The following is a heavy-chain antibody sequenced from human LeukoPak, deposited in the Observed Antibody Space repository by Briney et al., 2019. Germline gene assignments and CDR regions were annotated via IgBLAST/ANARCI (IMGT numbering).Heavy chain of an antibody. V-gene: IGHV4-61*02. Sequence: PSETLSLTSTVSGGSISSGNYYWTWIRQPAGKALEWIGRIYTSGSTNYNYSLKSRVTISADTSKNQFSLNLSSVTAADTAVYYCARDRPGTYFDYWGQGTLVTVSS. CDR1: GGSISSGNYY. D-gene: IGHD1-26*01. CDR3: ARDRPGTYFDY. CDR2: IYTSGST. J-gene: IGHJ4*02.